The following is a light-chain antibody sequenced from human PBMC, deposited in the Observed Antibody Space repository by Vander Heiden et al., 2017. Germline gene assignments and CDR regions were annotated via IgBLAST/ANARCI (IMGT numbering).Light chain of an antibody. CDR1: QSILHSNGKTY. CDR2: EVY. CDR3: MENIQLPVT. Sequence: DVVLTQTSPSLSVTPGQPASMSCKSSQSILHSNGKTYLYWYLQKAGQPPHLLSYEVYNRFPGVPDRFSGSGSVTDFTLKISRVEAEDVGVYYCMENIQLPVTFGGGTKLEIK. J-gene: IGKJ4*01. V-gene: IGKV2D-29*01.